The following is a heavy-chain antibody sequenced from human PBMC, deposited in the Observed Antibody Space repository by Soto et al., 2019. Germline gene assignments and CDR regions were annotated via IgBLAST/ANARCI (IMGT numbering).Heavy chain of an antibody. J-gene: IGHJ4*02. V-gene: IGHV4-61*08. CDR3: ARIGSGSSDY. Sequence: SETLSLTCTVSCGSISSGDHYWSWIRQPPGKGLEWIGYVYYSGNTNYNPSLKSRLTISVDTSKNQFSLKLSSVTAADTAVYYCARIGSGSSDYWGQGTLVTVSS. D-gene: IGHD3-22*01. CDR1: CGSISSGDHY. CDR2: VYYSGNT.